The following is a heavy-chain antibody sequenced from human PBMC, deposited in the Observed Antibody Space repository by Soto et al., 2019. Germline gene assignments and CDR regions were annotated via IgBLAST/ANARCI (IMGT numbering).Heavy chain of an antibody. CDR2: IRYDGGNK. CDR3: ARDMTTHLAL. Sequence: GGSLRLSCAASGFTFSDCGMHWVRQAPGKGLEWVAFIRYDGGNKDYPDSVKGRFTISRDNSKNTVYLQMNSLRAEDTGVYYCARDMTTHLALWGQGTLVTVSS. V-gene: IGHV3-30*02. CDR1: GFTFSDCG. J-gene: IGHJ4*02. D-gene: IGHD4-17*01.